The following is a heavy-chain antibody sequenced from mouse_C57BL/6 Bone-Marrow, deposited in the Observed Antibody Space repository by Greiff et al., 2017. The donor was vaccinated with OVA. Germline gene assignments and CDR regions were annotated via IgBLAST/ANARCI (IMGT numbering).Heavy chain of an antibody. J-gene: IGHJ2*01. CDR3: TTGVITTAFGY. V-gene: IGHV14-4*01. CDR1: GFNIKDDY. CDR2: IDPENGDT. D-gene: IGHD1-1*01. Sequence: VQLQQSGAELVRPGASVKLSCTASGFNIKDDYMHWVKQRPEQGLEWIGWIDPENGDTEYASKFQGKATITADTSSNTAYLQLSSLTSEDTAIYYCTTGVITTAFGYWGQGTTLTVAS.